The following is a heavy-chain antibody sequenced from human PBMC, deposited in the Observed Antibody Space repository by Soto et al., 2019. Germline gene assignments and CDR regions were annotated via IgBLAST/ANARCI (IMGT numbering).Heavy chain of an antibody. CDR1: GFDFSSYA. Sequence: DVYLLESGGTLVQPGGSLRLSCAASGFDFSSYAMTWVRQAPGKGLEWVSGITYTGDTTYYADSVKGRFTISRDNYRNTLYLQMNSLRADDTPMYFCAKDWPGTSSVTSDYWGQGTLVNVSS. CDR3: AKDWPGTSSVTSDY. CDR2: ITYTGDTT. D-gene: IGHD4-17*01. J-gene: IGHJ4*02. V-gene: IGHV3-23*01.